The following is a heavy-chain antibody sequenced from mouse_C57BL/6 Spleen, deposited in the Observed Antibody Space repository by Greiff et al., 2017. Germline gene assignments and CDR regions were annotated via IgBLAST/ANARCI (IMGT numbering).Heavy chain of an antibody. Sequence: QVQLQQSGPGLVQPSQSLSITCTVSGFSLTSYGVHWVRQSPGKGLEWLGVIWRGGSTDYNAAFMSRLGITKDNSKSQVFFKMNSLQADDTAIYYCAKNQGYYFDYWGQGTTLTVSS. CDR1: GFSLTSYG. J-gene: IGHJ2*01. V-gene: IGHV2-5*01. D-gene: IGHD3-2*02. CDR2: IWRGGST. CDR3: AKNQGYYFDY.